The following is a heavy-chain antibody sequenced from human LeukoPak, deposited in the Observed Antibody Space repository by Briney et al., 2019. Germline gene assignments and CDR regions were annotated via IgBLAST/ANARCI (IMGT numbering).Heavy chain of an antibody. D-gene: IGHD3-3*01. Sequence: ASVKVSCKASGYTFTGYYMHWVRQAPGQGLEWMGWINPNSGGTNYAQKFQGRVTMTRDTSISTAYMELSRLRSDDTAVYYCARVSSVVIITANDAFDIWSQGTMVTVSS. CDR3: ARVSSVVIITANDAFDI. V-gene: IGHV1-2*02. CDR1: GYTFTGYY. J-gene: IGHJ3*02. CDR2: INPNSGGT.